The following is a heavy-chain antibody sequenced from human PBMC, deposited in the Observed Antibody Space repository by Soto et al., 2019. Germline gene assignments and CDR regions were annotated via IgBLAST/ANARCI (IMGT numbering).Heavy chain of an antibody. CDR1: GFTFSKYW. CDR2: IKNDGSGA. CDR3: ARDPPLTTVVVPTYYGMDV. Sequence: QLVESGGGLAQPGESLRLSCAASGFTFSKYWMHWVRQVPGEGLVWVSRIKNDGSGAIYADSVKGRFNITRDNAQNILYLQMNSLRAGDTAVYYCARDPPLTTVVVPTYYGMDVWGQGTTVIVSS. J-gene: IGHJ6*02. D-gene: IGHD4-17*01. V-gene: IGHV3-74*01.